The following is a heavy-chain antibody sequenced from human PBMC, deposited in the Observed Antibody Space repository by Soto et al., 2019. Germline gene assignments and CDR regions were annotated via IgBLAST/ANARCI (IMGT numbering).Heavy chain of an antibody. CDR3: AVGWIQLWLDYYGMDV. D-gene: IGHD5-18*01. CDR2: IIPIFGTA. CDR1: GGTFSSYA. V-gene: IGHV1-69*06. Sequence: SVKVSCKASGGTFSSYAISWVRQAPGQGLEWMGGIIPIFGTANYAQKFQGRVTITADKSTSTAYMELSSLRSEDTAVYYCAVGWIQLWLDYYGMDVWGQGTTVTVSS. J-gene: IGHJ6*02.